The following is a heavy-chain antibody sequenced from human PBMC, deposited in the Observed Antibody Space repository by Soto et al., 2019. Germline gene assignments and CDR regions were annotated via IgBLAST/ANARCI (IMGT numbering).Heavy chain of an antibody. CDR3: TTAPGAYYDSRGYPFDY. D-gene: IGHD3-22*01. Sequence: SVSNAWMNWARQAPGKGLEWVGRIKSKTDGGTTDYAAPVKGRFTISRDDSKNTLYLQMNSLKTEDTAVYYCTTAPGAYYDSRGYPFDYWGQGTLVTVSS. V-gene: IGHV3-15*07. CDR2: IKSKTDGGTT. CDR1: SVSNAW. J-gene: IGHJ4*02.